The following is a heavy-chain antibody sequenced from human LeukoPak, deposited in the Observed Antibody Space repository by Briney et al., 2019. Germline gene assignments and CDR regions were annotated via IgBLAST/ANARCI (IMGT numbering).Heavy chain of an antibody. V-gene: IGHV3-23*01. J-gene: IGHJ3*01. CDR1: GFTFSDYA. CDR3: GKDPNGDYVGAFDF. D-gene: IGHD4-17*01. CDR2: IRGTGGTT. Sequence: GGSLRLSCAASGFTFSDYALVWVRQAPGKGLEWISAIRGTGGTTYYADSVKGRCTISRDNSRNTVYLQMNSLRAEDTALYFCGKDPNGDYVGAFDFWGPGTMVTVSS.